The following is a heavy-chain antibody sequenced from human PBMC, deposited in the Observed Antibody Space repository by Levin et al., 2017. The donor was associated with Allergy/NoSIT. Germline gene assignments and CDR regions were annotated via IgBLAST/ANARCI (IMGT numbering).Heavy chain of an antibody. CDR3: AKAQTTLDYDAFDI. CDR2: VTWNSGSV. J-gene: IGHJ3*02. D-gene: IGHD4-23*01. V-gene: IGHV3-9*01. Sequence: PGESLKISCAASGFTFDDFAMHWVRQAPGKGLEWVSGVTWNSGSVVYADSMKGRFTISRDNAETSLYLQMNSLRPEDTTLYYCAKAQTTLDYDAFDIWGQGTMVTVSS. CDR1: GFTFDDFA.